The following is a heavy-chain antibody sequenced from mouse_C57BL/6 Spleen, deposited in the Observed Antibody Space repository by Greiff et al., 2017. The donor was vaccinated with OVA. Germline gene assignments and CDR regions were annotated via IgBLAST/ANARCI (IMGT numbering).Heavy chain of an antibody. J-gene: IGHJ4*01. CDR3: AITTVVARYAMDY. CDR2: IDPANGNT. CDR1: GFNIKNTY. V-gene: IGHV14-3*01. Sequence: EVQLKQSVAELVRPGASVKLSCTASGFNIKNTYMHWVKQRPEQGLEWIGRIDPANGNTKYAPKFQGKATITADTSSNTAYLQLSSLTSEDTAIYYCAITTVVARYAMDYWGQGTSVTVSS. D-gene: IGHD1-1*01.